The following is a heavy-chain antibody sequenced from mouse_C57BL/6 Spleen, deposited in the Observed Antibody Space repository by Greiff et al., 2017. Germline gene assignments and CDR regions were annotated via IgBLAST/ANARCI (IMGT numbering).Heavy chain of an antibody. Sequence: EVKLQESGGGLVKPGGSLKLSCAASGFTFSSYAMSWVRQTPEKRLEWVATISDGGSYTYYPDNVKGRFTISRDNAKNNLYLQMSHLKSEDTAMYYCARGTGTRYYFDYWGQGTTLTVSS. J-gene: IGHJ2*01. V-gene: IGHV5-4*03. CDR1: GFTFSSYA. CDR2: ISDGGSYT. CDR3: ARGTGTRYYFDY. D-gene: IGHD4-1*01.